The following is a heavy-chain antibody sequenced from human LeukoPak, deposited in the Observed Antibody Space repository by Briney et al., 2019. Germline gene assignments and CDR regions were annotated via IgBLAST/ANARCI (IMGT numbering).Heavy chain of an antibody. CDR2: IYSGGST. V-gene: IGHV3-66*01. CDR1: GFTVSSNY. Sequence: GGSLRLSCAASGFTVSSNYMSWVRQAPGKGLEWVSVIYSGGSTYYADSVKGRFTISRDNSKNTLYLQMNSPRAEDTAVYYCARDKQDYDSSGYYDYWGQGTLVTVSS. CDR3: ARDKQDYDSSGYYDY. D-gene: IGHD3-22*01. J-gene: IGHJ4*02.